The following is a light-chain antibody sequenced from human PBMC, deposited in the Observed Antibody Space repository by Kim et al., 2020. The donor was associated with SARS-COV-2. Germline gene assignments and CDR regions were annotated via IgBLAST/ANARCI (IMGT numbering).Light chain of an antibody. CDR2: GKN. CDR1: SLRSYY. V-gene: IGLV3-19*01. CDR3: NSRDSSGNQVV. Sequence: SELPQDSAVSVALGQTVRITCQGDSLRSYYASWYQQKPGQTTVLVIYGKNNRPSGIPDRFSGSRSGNRDSLTITGAQAEDEGDNYCNSRDSSGNQVVFG. J-gene: IGLJ2*01.